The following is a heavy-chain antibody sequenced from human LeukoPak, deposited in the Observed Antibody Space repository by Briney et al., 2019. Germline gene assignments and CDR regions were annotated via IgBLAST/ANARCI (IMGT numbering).Heavy chain of an antibody. CDR1: GFTLSSYS. Sequence: PGGSLRLSCAASGFTLSSYSMNWVRQAPGKGLEWVSSISSSSSYIYYADSVKGRFTISRDNAKNSLYLQMNSLRAEDTAVYYCARDAPKDIVVVVAATQGDAFDIWGQGTMVTVSS. CDR2: ISSSSSYI. J-gene: IGHJ3*02. CDR3: ARDAPKDIVVVVAATQGDAFDI. D-gene: IGHD2-15*01. V-gene: IGHV3-21*01.